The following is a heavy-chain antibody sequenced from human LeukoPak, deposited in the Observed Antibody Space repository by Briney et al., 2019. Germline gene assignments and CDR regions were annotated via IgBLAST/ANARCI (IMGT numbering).Heavy chain of an antibody. Sequence: GRSLRLSCAASGFTFSSYAMHWVRHAPGKGLERVAVISYDGSNKYYADSVKGRFTISRDNSKNTLYLQMNSLRAEDTAAYYCARGASTGTTYFDYWGQGTLVTVSS. CDR3: ARGASTGTTYFDY. D-gene: IGHD1-1*01. J-gene: IGHJ4*02. CDR1: GFTFSSYA. V-gene: IGHV3-30-3*01. CDR2: ISYDGSNK.